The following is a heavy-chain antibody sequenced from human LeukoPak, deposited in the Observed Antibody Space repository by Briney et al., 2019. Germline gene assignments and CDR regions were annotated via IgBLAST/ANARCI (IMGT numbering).Heavy chain of an antibody. CDR3: AKELTRPNRPVAGLNY. D-gene: IGHD6-19*01. J-gene: IGHJ4*02. Sequence: PGGSLRLSCAASGFTFSAYGMHWIRRAPGKPFEWMAIISYYGSNKYYPDSVKGRFTISRDDSKNTLYLQMNSLRTEDTAVYYCAKELTRPNRPVAGLNYWGQGTLVTVSS. V-gene: IGHV3-30*18. CDR1: GFTFSAYG. CDR2: ISYYGSNK.